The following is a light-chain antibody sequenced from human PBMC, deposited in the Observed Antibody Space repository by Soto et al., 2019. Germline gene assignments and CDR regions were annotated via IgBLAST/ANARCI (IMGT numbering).Light chain of an antibody. CDR3: QHSGSSGT. V-gene: IGKV3-20*01. CDR2: GAS. CDR1: QSFSNNY. Sequence: PGPRFISKGANTPLSCNASQSFSNNYLAWYQQKPGQAPRLLIYGASNRATGIPDRFSGSGSGTDFPLTISRLETEDFAVYYCQHSGSSGTFGQGTKVDIK. J-gene: IGKJ1*01.